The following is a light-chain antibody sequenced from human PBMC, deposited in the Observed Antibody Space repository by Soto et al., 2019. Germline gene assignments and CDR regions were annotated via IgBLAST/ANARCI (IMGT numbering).Light chain of an antibody. CDR3: CSYAGTYTHYV. J-gene: IGLJ1*01. Sequence: QSVLTQPRSVSGSPGQSVTISCTGNSSDVGGYNFVSWYQQHPGKAPKLMIYDVNKRPSGVPGRFSGSKSGNTASLTISGLQAEDEADYYCCSYAGTYTHYVFGTGTKVTVL. CDR2: DVN. V-gene: IGLV2-11*01. CDR1: SSDVGGYNF.